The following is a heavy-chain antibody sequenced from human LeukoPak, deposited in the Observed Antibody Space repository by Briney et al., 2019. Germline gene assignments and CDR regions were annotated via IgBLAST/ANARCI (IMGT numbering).Heavy chain of an antibody. V-gene: IGHV3-23*01. CDR3: AGRSGSGSYFDWYYYMDV. CDR2: ISGSGGST. J-gene: IGHJ6*03. Sequence: RSGGSLRLSCAASDFSFITYAMSWVRQAPGKGLEWVSAISGSGGSTYYADSVKGRFTISRDNSKNTLYLQMNSLRAEDAAVYYCAGRSGSGSYFDWYYYMDVWGKGTTVTISS. D-gene: IGHD3-10*01. CDR1: DFSFITYA.